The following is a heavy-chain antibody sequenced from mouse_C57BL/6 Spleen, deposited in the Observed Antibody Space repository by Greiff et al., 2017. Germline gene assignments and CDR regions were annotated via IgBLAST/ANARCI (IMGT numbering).Heavy chain of an antibody. CDR3: VSGEGDY. CDR1: GFSFNTYA. Sequence: EGSLKLSCAASGFSFNTYAMNWVRKAPGKGLEWVARIRSKSNNYATYYADSVKDRFTISRDDSESMLYLQMNNLKTEDTAMYYCVSGEGDYWGQGTSVTVSA. J-gene: IGHJ4*01. V-gene: IGHV10-1*01. CDR2: IRSKSNNYAT.